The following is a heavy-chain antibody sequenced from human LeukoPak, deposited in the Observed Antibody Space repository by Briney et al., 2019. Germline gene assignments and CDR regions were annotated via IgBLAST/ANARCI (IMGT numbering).Heavy chain of an antibody. CDR1: GFTFSGSA. CDR2: IRSKANSYAT. V-gene: IGHV3-73*01. J-gene: IGHJ6*02. CDR3: TRSQNYYDSFFYGMDV. D-gene: IGHD3-22*01. Sequence: GGSLKLSCAASGFTFSGSAMHWVRQASGKGLEWVGRIRSKANSYATAYAASVKGRFTISRDDSKNTAYLQMNSLKTEDTAVYYCTRSQNYYDSFFYGMDVWGQGTTVTVSS.